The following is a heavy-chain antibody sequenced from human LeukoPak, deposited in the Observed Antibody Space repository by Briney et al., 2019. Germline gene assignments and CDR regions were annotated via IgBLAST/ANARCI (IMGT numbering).Heavy chain of an antibody. V-gene: IGHV1-18*01. CDR3: ARKRCTGDCYLFDP. D-gene: IGHD2-21*02. Sequence: ASVKVSCKASGHTFSTYGLMWVRQAPGQGLEWMGWINTNNGNTNYAQKFQGRVTMTTDTSTSTGYMELRSLRSDDTAVYYCARKRCTGDCYLFDPWGQGTLVTVSS. CDR2: INTNNGNT. CDR1: GHTFSTYG. J-gene: IGHJ5*02.